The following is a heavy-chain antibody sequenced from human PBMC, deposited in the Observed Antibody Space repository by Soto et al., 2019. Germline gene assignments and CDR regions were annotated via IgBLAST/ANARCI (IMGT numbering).Heavy chain of an antibody. CDR2: ISAYNGNT. D-gene: IGHD3-9*01. J-gene: IGHJ4*02. CDR1: GYTFTSYG. V-gene: IGHV1-18*01. Sequence: GASVKVSCKASGYTFTSYGISWVRQAPGQGLEWMGWISAYNGNTNYAQKLQGRVTMTTDTSTSTAYMELRSLRSDDTAVYYCARATYDILTGYPHYFDYWGQGTLVTVPQ. CDR3: ARATYDILTGYPHYFDY.